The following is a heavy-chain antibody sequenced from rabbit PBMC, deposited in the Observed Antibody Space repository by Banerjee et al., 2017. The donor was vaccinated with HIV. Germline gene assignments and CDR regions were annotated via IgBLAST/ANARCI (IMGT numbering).Heavy chain of an antibody. CDR3: ARGRNIGAANGGYPFNL. Sequence: QSLEESGGDLVKPGASLTLTCTASGFSFSSGYDMCWVRQAPGKGLEWIACIWAGSGGNTYYASWAKGRFTISKTSSTTVTLQMTSLTAADTATYFCARGRNIGAANGGYPFNLWGPGTLVTVS. CDR1: GFSFSSGYD. V-gene: IGHV1S40*01. CDR2: IWAGSGGNT. D-gene: IGHD1-1*01. J-gene: IGHJ4*01.